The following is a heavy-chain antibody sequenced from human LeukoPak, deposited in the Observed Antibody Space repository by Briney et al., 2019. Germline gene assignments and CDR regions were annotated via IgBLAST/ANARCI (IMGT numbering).Heavy chain of an antibody. CDR1: GGSFSGYY. Sequence: SETLSLTCAVYGGSFSGYYWSWIRQPPGKGLEWIGEINHSGSTNYNPSLKSRVTISVDTSKNQFSLKLSSVTAADTTVYYCAREAVLFHSDSSGYYPARPRGWLDPWGQGTLVTVSS. D-gene: IGHD3-22*01. CDR2: INHSGST. V-gene: IGHV4-34*01. CDR3: AREAVLFHSDSSGYYPARPRGWLDP. J-gene: IGHJ5*02.